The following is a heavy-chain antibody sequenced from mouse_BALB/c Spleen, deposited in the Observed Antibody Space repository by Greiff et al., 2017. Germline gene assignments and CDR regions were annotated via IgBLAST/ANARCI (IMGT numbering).Heavy chain of an antibody. V-gene: IGHV3-2*02. D-gene: IGHD1-1*01. Sequence: EVHLVESGPGLVKPSQSLSLTCTVTGYSITSDYAWNWIRQFPGNKLEWMCYISYSGSTSYNPSLKSRISITRDKSKNRFFLQLNSVTTEDTATDYCARNRRLTTDAMDYWGQGTSVTVSS. J-gene: IGHJ4*01. CDR3: ARNRRLTTDAMDY. CDR1: GYSITSDYA. CDR2: ISYSGST.